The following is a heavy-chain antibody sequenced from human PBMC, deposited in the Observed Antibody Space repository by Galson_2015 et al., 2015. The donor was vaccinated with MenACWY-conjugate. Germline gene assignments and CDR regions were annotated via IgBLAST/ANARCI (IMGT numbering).Heavy chain of an antibody. J-gene: IGHJ4*02. D-gene: IGHD6-19*01. V-gene: IGHV3-48*03. CDR2: IGNSGSPI. CDR1: GFTFSSYA. Sequence: SLRLSCAASGFTFSSYAMSWVRQAPGKGLEWISFIGNSGSPIYYADSVKGRFTISRDNAKNSLFLHMNSLRAEDTAVYYCARGTYRSGSSIWGQGTLVTVSS. CDR3: ARGTYRSGSSI.